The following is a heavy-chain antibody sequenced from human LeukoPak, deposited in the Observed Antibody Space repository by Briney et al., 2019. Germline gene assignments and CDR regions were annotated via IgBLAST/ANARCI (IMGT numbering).Heavy chain of an antibody. CDR3: ARGLQYQLLKALGYYYMDV. CDR1: GGTFSSHA. J-gene: IGHJ6*03. D-gene: IGHD2-2*01. CDR2: IIPISGTA. Sequence: ASVKVSCKASGGTFSSHAIAWVRQAPGQGPEGMGGIIPISGTANYAQKFQDRVTITTDESTSTAYMELRSLTSDDTAVYYCARGLQYQLLKALGYYYMDVWGEGTTVTVSS. V-gene: IGHV1-69*05.